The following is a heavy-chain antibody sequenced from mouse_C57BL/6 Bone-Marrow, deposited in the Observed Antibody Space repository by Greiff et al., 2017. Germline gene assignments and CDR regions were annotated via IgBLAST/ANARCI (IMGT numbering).Heavy chain of an antibody. CDR3: ASRNGCSYVHAMDY. CDR1: GYTFTGYW. J-gene: IGHJ4*01. V-gene: IGHV1-9*01. D-gene: IGHD1-1*01. Sequence: VLRVESGAELMKPGASVKLSCKATGYTFTGYWIEWVKQRPGNGLEWIGELLPGSGSTNYNEKFKGKATFTADTASNTAYMQLNSLTTEYADSYFWASRNGCSYVHAMDYWGQGTSVTVSS. CDR2: LLPGSGST.